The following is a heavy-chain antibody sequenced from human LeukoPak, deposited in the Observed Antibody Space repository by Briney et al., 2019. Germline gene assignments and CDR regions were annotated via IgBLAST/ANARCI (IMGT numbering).Heavy chain of an antibody. Sequence: SETLSLTCTVSGGSVSSGSYYWSWIRQPPGKGLEWIGYIYYSGSTNYNPSLKSRVTISVDTSKNQFSLKLSSVTAADTAVYYCARDQTYYDILTGLARWFDPWGQGTLVTVSS. CDR1: GGSVSSGSYY. J-gene: IGHJ5*02. CDR3: ARDQTYYDILTGLARWFDP. V-gene: IGHV4-61*01. CDR2: IYYSGST. D-gene: IGHD3-9*01.